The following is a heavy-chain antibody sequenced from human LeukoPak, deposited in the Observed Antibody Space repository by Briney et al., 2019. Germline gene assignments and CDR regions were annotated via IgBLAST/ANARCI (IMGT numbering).Heavy chain of an antibody. CDR1: GGSIRSSSYY. V-gene: IGHV4-39*07. D-gene: IGHD6-19*01. CDR3: ARDLYSSRTNDAFVM. J-gene: IGHJ3*02. CDR2: MYYSGST. Sequence: SGTLSLTCTVSGGSIRSSSYYWGWIRQPPGKGLEWIGSMYYSGSTYYNPSLKSRVTISVDTSKNQFSLKLSSVTAADTAVYYCARDLYSSRTNDAFVMWGQGTMVTVSS.